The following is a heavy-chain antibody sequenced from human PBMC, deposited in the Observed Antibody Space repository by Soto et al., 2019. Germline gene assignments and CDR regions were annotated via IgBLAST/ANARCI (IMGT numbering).Heavy chain of an antibody. CDR1: GGSFSGYY. CDR2: INHSGST. D-gene: IGHD2-2*01. Sequence: SETLSLTCAVYGGSFSGYYWSWIRQPPGKGLEWIGEINHSGSTNYNPSLKSRVTISVDTSKNQFSLKLSSVTAADTAVYYCARATNIVVVPAAINYYYYYYMDVWGKGTTVTVSS. CDR3: ARATNIVVVPAAINYYYYYYMDV. V-gene: IGHV4-34*01. J-gene: IGHJ6*03.